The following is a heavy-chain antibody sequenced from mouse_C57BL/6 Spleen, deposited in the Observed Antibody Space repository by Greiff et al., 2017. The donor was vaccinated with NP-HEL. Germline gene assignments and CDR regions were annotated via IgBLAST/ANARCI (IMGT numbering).Heavy chain of an antibody. J-gene: IGHJ4*01. D-gene: IGHD2-4*01. CDR3: ARGDYLYAMDY. V-gene: IGHV1-63*01. CDR2: IYPGGGYT. Sequence: QVQLQQSGAELVRPGTSVKMSCKASGYTFTNYWIGWAKQRPGHGLEWIGDIYPGGGYTNYNEKFKGKATLTADKSSSTAYMQFSSLTSEDSAIYYCARGDYLYAMDYWGQGTSVTVSS. CDR1: GYTFTNYW.